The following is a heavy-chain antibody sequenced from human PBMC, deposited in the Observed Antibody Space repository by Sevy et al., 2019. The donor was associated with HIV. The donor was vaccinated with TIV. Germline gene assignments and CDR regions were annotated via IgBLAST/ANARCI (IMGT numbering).Heavy chain of an antibody. J-gene: IGHJ6*03. V-gene: IGHV1-18*04. Sequence: ASVKVSCKASGYTFTSYGISWVRQAPGQGLEWMGWISAYNGNTNYAQKLQGRVTMATDTSTSTAYMGLRSLRSDDTAVYSCARVKGDSSGWSEGYYYYMDVWGKGTTVTVSS. CDR1: GYTFTSYG. CDR3: ARVKGDSSGWSEGYYYYMDV. D-gene: IGHD6-19*01. CDR2: ISAYNGNT.